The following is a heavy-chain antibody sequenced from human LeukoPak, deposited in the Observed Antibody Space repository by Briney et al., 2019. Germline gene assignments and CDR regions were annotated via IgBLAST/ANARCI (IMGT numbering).Heavy chain of an antibody. CDR2: ISAYEGNT. Sequence: GASVKVSCKASGYSFTTYGISWVRQAPGQGLEWMGWISAYEGNTNYAQKLQGRVTMTTDTSTSTAYMEVRSLRSGDTAVYYCARVGDYYDSGGYFDYWGQGTLVTVSS. J-gene: IGHJ4*02. V-gene: IGHV1-18*01. CDR3: ARVGDYYDSGGYFDY. D-gene: IGHD3-22*01. CDR1: GYSFTTYG.